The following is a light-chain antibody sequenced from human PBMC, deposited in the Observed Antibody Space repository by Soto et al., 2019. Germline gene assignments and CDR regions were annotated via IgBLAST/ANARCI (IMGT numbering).Light chain of an antibody. Sequence: EILMTQSPASLSVSPGEGVTLSCRASQGVRANLAWYQLKPGQAPSLLIYTASSRATGTPARFSASGFGTEFTLTIGSLQSEDFAVYYCQQYNAWPFTFGQGTKLEIK. CDR2: TAS. CDR1: QGVRAN. V-gene: IGKV3-15*01. J-gene: IGKJ2*01. CDR3: QQYNAWPFT.